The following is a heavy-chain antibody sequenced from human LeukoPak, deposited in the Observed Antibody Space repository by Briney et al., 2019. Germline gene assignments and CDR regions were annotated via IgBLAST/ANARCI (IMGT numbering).Heavy chain of an antibody. J-gene: IGHJ4*02. Sequence: GGSLRLSCAVSGFTFSSYSMNWVRQAPGEGLEWISRIGSSTPTIYYADSMKGRFTISRDNAKNSLYLQMNSLRAEDTAVYYCARGSGWNYFDYWGQGTLVTVSS. V-gene: IGHV3-48*04. CDR3: ARGSGWNYFDY. CDR1: GFTFSSYS. CDR2: IGSSTPTI. D-gene: IGHD6-19*01.